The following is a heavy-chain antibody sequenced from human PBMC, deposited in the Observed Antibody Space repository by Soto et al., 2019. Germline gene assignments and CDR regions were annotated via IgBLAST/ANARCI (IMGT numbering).Heavy chain of an antibody. J-gene: IGHJ4*02. Sequence: QVQLQESGPGLVKPSQTLSLTCTVSGGSISSGDYYWSWIRQPPGKGLEWIGYIYYSGSTYYNSSLKSRVTISVDTSKNQRSLKLSSVTAADTAVYYCTRDLLRPRGHYFDYWGQGTLVTVSS. CDR2: IYYSGST. CDR3: TRDLLRPRGHYFDY. CDR1: GGSISSGDYY. V-gene: IGHV4-30-4*01. D-gene: IGHD1-26*01.